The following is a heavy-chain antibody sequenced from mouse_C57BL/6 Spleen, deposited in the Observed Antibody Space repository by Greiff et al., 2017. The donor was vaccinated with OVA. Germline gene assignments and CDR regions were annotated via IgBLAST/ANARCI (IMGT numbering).Heavy chain of an antibody. CDR3: ARDYDYDDGFDY. V-gene: IGHV1-81*01. D-gene: IGHD2-4*01. J-gene: IGHJ2*01. CDR2: IYPRSGNT. CDR1: GYTFTSYG. Sequence: QVQLQQSGAELARPGASVKLSCKASGYTFTSYGISWVKQRTGQGLEWIGEIYPRSGNTYYNEKFKGKATLTADKSSSTAYMELRSLTSEDSAVYFCARDYDYDDGFDYWGQGTTLTVSS.